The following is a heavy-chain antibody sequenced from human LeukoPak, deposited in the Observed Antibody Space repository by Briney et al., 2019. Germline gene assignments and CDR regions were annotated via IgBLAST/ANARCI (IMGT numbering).Heavy chain of an antibody. J-gene: IGHJ5*02. CDR2: ISSSSSYI. Sequence: GGSLRLSCAASGFTFSSYSMNWVRQAPGKGLEWVSSISSSSSYIYYADSVKGRFTISRDNAKNSLYLQMNSLRAEDTAVYYCAKDRYWNYVSWFDPWGQGTLVIVSS. CDR3: AKDRYWNYVSWFDP. V-gene: IGHV3-21*01. D-gene: IGHD1-7*01. CDR1: GFTFSSYS.